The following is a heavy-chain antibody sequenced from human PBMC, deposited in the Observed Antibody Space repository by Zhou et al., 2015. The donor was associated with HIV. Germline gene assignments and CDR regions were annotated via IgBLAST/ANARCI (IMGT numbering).Heavy chain of an antibody. D-gene: IGHD1-26*01. CDR1: GGTFSSYT. Sequence: QVQLVQSGAEVKKPGSSVKVSCKASGGTFSSYTISWVRQAPGQGLEWMGRIIPILGIANYAQKFQGRVTITADKSTSTAYMELSSLRSEDTAVYYCARDTYIVGDAFDIWGQGTMVTVSS. V-gene: IGHV1-69*08. CDR2: IIPILGIA. CDR3: ARDTYIVGDAFDI. J-gene: IGHJ3*02.